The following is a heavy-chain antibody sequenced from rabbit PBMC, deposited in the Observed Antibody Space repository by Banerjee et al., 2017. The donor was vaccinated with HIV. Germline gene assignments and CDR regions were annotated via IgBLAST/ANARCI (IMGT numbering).Heavy chain of an antibody. CDR1: GSDISSYS. CDR2: IVPDSAGA. J-gene: IGHJ6*01. D-gene: IGHD4-1*01. CDR3: ARDLAGVIGWNFGL. Sequence: QEQLVESGGGLVTPGGTLTLTCTASGSDISSYSISLVRQAPGKGLEWIACIVPDSAGADSASWVNGRFTTSKTSPTPVTLQMTSLTAADTAPYFCARDLAGVIGWNFGLWGPGTRVTVS. V-gene: IGHV1S45*01.